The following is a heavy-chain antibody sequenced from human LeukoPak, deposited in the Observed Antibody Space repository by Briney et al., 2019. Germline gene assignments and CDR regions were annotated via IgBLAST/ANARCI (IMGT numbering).Heavy chain of an antibody. Sequence: PSEPLSLTCTVSGGATSSSNYYWAWIRQPPGKGLEWIGSIFYSGTTHYNPSLKSRVTISVDTSKNQFSLKLTSVTAADTAVYYCTRLSNYGGHSGDGYWGQGTLVTVSS. D-gene: IGHD4-23*01. CDR2: IFYSGTT. CDR3: TRLSNYGGHSGDGY. CDR1: GGATSSSNYY. V-gene: IGHV4-39*01. J-gene: IGHJ4*02.